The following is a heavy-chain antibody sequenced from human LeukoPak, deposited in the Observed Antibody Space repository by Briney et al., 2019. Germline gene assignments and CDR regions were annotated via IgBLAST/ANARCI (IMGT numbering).Heavy chain of an antibody. D-gene: IGHD5-18*01. V-gene: IGHV3-11*06. CDR2: ISSSSSYT. Sequence: GGSLRLSCAASGFTFSDYYMSWIRQAPGKGLEWVSYISSSSSYTNYADSVKGRFTISRDNAKNSLYLQMNSLRAEDTAVYYCARDFVDTAMVTYYYYGMDVWGQGTTVTVSS. CDR3: ARDFVDTAMVTYYYYGMDV. CDR1: GFTFSDYY. J-gene: IGHJ6*02.